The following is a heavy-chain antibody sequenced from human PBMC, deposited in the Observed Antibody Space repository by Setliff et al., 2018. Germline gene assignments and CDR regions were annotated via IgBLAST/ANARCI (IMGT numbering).Heavy chain of an antibody. V-gene: IGHV4-39*01. J-gene: IGHJ4*02. CDR2: IYYSGST. CDR1: GGSISSSSYY. Sequence: SETLSLTCTVSGGSISSSSYYWGWIRQPPGKGLEWIGSIYYSGSTYYNPSLKSRVTISVDTSKNQFSLKLSSVTAADAAVYYCARYNYYDSSGYFPTFDYWGQGTLVTVS. D-gene: IGHD3-22*01. CDR3: ARYNYYDSSGYFPTFDY.